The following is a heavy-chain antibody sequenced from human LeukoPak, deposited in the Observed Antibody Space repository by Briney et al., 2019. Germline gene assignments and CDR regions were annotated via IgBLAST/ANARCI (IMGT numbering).Heavy chain of an antibody. J-gene: IGHJ4*02. D-gene: IGHD6-6*01. CDR1: GYIFTSYW. V-gene: IGHV5-51*01. Sequence: GASLQISCKGSGYIFTSYWIGWVRQMPGKGLEWMGIIYPGDSDTRYSPSFQGQVTISADKSISTAYLQWSSLKASDTAMYYCASSIAARLAVDYWGQGTLVTVSS. CDR3: ASSIAARLAVDY. CDR2: IYPGDSDT.